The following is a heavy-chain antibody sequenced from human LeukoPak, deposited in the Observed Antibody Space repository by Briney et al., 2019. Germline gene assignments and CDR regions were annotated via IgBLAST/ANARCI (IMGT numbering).Heavy chain of an antibody. V-gene: IGHV3-21*01. Sequence: PGGSLRLSCAASGFTFSSYSTNWVRQAPGKGLEWVSSISSSSSYIYYADSVKGRFTISRDNAKNSLYLQMNSLRADDTAVYYCARKGSSGYYFDYWGQGTLVTVSS. CDR3: ARKGSSGYYFDY. CDR1: GFTFSSYS. CDR2: ISSSSSYI. J-gene: IGHJ4*02. D-gene: IGHD3-22*01.